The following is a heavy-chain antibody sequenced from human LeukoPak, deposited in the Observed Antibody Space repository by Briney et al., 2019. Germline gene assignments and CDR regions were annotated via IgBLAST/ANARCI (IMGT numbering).Heavy chain of an antibody. D-gene: IGHD3-10*01. Sequence: GGSLRLSCAASGFTFSSYAMHWVRQAPGKGLEWVAVISYDGSNKYYADSVKGRFTISRDNSKNTLYLQMNSLRAEDTAVYYCARDLFGTMVLSYWGQGTLVTVSS. J-gene: IGHJ4*02. CDR3: ARDLFGTMVLSY. CDR1: GFTFSSYA. V-gene: IGHV3-30*01. CDR2: ISYDGSNK.